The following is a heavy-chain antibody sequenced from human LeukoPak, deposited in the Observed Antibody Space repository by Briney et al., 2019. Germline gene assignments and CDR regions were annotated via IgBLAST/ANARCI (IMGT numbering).Heavy chain of an antibody. CDR3: ARDVGRPISTGYWGY. V-gene: IGHV3-30*04. D-gene: IGHD3-9*01. J-gene: IGHJ4*02. CDR1: GFTLSSSA. CDR2: ISYDGSNK. Sequence: PGGSLRLSCEASGFTLSSSAMHWVGQAPGKGLEWVAVISYDGSNKYYADSVKGRFTISRDKSKNTLYLQMNSLRAEDTALYYCARDVGRPISTGYWGYWGQGTLVTVSA.